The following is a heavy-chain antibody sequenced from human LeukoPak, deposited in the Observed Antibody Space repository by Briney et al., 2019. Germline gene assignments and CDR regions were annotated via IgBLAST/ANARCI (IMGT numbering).Heavy chain of an antibody. CDR3: ARARMGDITYFDY. CDR1: DGSISSYY. Sequence: PSETLSLTCTFSDGSISSYYWSWIRQPPGKGLEWIGYIYYSGSTNYNPSLKSRVTISLDTSKNQFSLKLRSVTAADTAVYYCARARMGDITYFDYWGQGTLVTVSS. D-gene: IGHD3-16*01. J-gene: IGHJ4*02. V-gene: IGHV4-59*01. CDR2: IYYSGST.